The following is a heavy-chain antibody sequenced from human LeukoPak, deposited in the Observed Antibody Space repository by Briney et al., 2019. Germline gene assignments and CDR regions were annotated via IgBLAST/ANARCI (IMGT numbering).Heavy chain of an antibody. CDR2: IIPILGIA. V-gene: IGHV1-69*04. Sequence: SVKVSRKASGGTFSSYAISWVRQAPGQGLEWIGRIIPILGIANYAQKFQGRVTITADKSTSTAYMELSSLRSEDTAVYYCARQTPPYGMDVWGQGTTVTVSS. J-gene: IGHJ6*02. CDR1: GGTFSSYA. CDR3: ARQTPPYGMDV.